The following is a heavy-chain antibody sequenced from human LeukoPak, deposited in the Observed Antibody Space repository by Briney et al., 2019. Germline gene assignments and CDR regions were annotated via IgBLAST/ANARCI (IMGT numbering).Heavy chain of an antibody. CDR3: ARDERYYDFWSGYYPYYFDY. CDR2: IKQDGSEK. Sequence: GGSLRLSCAASGFTFSSYWMSWVRQAPGKGLEWVANIKQDGSEKYYVDSVKGRFTISRDNAKNSLYLQMNSLRAEDTAVYYCARDERYYDFWSGYYPYYFDYWGQGTLVTVSS. CDR1: GFTFSSYW. V-gene: IGHV3-7*01. D-gene: IGHD3-3*01. J-gene: IGHJ4*02.